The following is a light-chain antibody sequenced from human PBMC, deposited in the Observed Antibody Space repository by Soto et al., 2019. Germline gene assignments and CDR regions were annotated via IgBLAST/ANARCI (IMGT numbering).Light chain of an antibody. CDR1: QSVSSSY. J-gene: IGKJ3*01. V-gene: IGKV3-20*01. CDR2: GAS. Sequence: EIVLTQSPGTLSLSPGERATLSCRASQSVSSSYLAWYQQKPGQAPRLLIYGASGRATGIPDRFSGSGSGTDFTLTISRLEPEDFAVYYCQQYGSSPPIFTFGHGTKVDIK. CDR3: QQYGSSPPIFT.